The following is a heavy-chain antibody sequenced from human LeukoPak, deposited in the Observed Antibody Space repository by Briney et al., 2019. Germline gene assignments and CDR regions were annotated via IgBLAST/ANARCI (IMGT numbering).Heavy chain of an antibody. D-gene: IGHD6-19*01. V-gene: IGHV3-7*01. CDR1: AFTFSSYW. J-gene: IGHJ6*02. Sequence: GGSLRLSCAASAFTFSSYWMSWVRQAPGKGLEWVANIKQDGSEKYYVDSVKGRFTISRDNAKNSLYLQMNSLRAEDTAVYYCARGIVGGWYDYYYGMDVWGQGTTVTVSS. CDR3: ARGIVGGWYDYYYGMDV. CDR2: IKQDGSEK.